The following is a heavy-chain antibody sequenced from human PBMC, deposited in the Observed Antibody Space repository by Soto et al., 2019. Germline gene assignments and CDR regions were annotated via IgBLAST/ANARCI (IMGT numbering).Heavy chain of an antibody. V-gene: IGHV4-34*01. Sequence: KQSQTLSLTCAVYGGSFSGYYWSWIRQPPGKGLEWIGEINHSGSTNYNPSLKSRVTISVDTSKNQFSLKLSSVTAADTAVYYCARGGAVAFKCWFDPWGQGTLVTVSS. CDR3: ARGGAVAFKCWFDP. CDR1: GGSFSGYY. CDR2: INHSGST. D-gene: IGHD6-19*01. J-gene: IGHJ5*02.